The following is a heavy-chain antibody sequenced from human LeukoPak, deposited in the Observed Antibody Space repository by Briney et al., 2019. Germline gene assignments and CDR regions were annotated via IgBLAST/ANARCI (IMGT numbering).Heavy chain of an antibody. CDR2: IIPIFGTA. CDR3: ARDGGLGIAAAPAFDY. J-gene: IGHJ4*02. V-gene: IGHV1-69*05. D-gene: IGHD6-13*01. CDR1: GGTFSNYA. Sequence: AASVKVSCKASGGTFSNYAISWVRQGPGQGLGWMGGIIPIFGTANYAQKFQGRVTITTDESTSTAYMELSSLRSEDTAVYYCARDGGLGIAAAPAFDYWGQGTLVTVSS.